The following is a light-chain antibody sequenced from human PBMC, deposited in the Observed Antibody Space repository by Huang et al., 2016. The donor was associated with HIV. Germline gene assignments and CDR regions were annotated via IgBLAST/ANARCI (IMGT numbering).Light chain of an antibody. V-gene: IGKV1-39*01. CDR1: QGISNY. CDR2: GAS. J-gene: IGKJ1*01. Sequence: DIQMTQSPASLSASVGDRVTITCRATQGISNYVNWDQQKPGKAPTLLIYGASTLQSGVPSRFSGSGSGTDFTLTISSLQPEDFTTYYCQQSYNTPPTFGQGTKVEI. CDR3: QQSYNTPPT.